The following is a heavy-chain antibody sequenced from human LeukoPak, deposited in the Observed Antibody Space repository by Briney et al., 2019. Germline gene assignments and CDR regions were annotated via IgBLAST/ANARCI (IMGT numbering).Heavy chain of an antibody. CDR1: GFTFSNAW. CDR2: IKSKTDGGTT. D-gene: IGHD7-27*01. CDR3: TTDVRTGQFDY. V-gene: IGHV3-15*01. Sequence: GGSLRLSCAASGFTFSNAWMSWVRQAPGKGLEWVGHIKSKTDGGTTDYAAPVKGRFTISRDDPKNTLYLQMNSLKTEDTAVYYCTTDVRTGQFDYWGQGTLVTVSS. J-gene: IGHJ4*02.